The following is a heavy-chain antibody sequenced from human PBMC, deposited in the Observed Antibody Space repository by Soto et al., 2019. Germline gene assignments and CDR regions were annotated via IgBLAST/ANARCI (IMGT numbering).Heavy chain of an antibody. CDR2: INPNSGGT. J-gene: IGHJ3*02. D-gene: IGHD1-1*01. CDR3: ARDQDGRSTHSGDAFGI. CDR1: GYTFTGYY. Sequence: ASVKVSCKASGYTFTGYYMHWVRQAPGQGLEWMGWINPNSGGTNYAQKFKGWVTMTRDTSISTAYIELSRLRSDDTAVYYCARDQDGRSTHSGDAFGIWGQGTMVTVS. V-gene: IGHV1-2*04.